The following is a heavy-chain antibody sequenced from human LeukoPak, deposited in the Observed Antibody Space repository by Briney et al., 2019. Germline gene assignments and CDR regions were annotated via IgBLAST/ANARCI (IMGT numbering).Heavy chain of an antibody. J-gene: IGHJ4*02. D-gene: IGHD5-24*01. CDR1: GGSISSGSYY. CDR3: ARGPRWLQPGGFDY. Sequence: SQTLSLTCTVSGGSISSGSYYWSWIRQPAGKGLEWIGRIYTSGSTNYNPSLKSRVTLSVDTSKNQFSLKLSSVTAADTAVYYCARGPRWLQPGGFDYWGQGTLVTVSS. CDR2: IYTSGST. V-gene: IGHV4-61*02.